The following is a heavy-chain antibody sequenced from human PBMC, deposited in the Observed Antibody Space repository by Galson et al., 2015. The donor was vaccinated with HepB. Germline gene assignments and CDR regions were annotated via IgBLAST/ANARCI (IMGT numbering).Heavy chain of an antibody. CDR2: ISSSGSTI. D-gene: IGHD6-13*01. CDR1: GFTFSYYY. J-gene: IGHJ5*02. CDR3: ARGPSDDYSSTLNWFDP. Sequence: SLRLSCAAYGFTFSYYYMSWIRQAPGKGLEWVSYISSSGSTIHYADSVKGRFTISRDNAKNSLYLQMNSLRAEDTAVYYCARGPSDDYSSTLNWFDPWGQGTLVTVSS. V-gene: IGHV3-11*01.